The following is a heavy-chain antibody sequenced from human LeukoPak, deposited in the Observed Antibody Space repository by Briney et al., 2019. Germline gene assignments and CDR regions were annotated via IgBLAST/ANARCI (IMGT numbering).Heavy chain of an antibody. D-gene: IGHD4-17*01. V-gene: IGHV3-33*01. CDR2: IWYDGSNK. Sequence: PGGSLRLSCAASGFTFSSYGMHWVRQALGKGLEWVAVIWYDGSNKYYADSVKGRFTISRDNSKNTLYLQMNSLRAEDTAVYYCARGAAYGDYVFDYWGQGTLVTVSS. J-gene: IGHJ4*02. CDR3: ARGAAYGDYVFDY. CDR1: GFTFSSYG.